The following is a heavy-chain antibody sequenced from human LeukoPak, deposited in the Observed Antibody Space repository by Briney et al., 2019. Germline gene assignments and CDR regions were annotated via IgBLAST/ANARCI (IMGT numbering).Heavy chain of an antibody. CDR1: GFTFSSYW. D-gene: IGHD3-9*01. Sequence: PGGSLRLSCAASGFTFSSYWMSWVRQAPGKGLEWVANIKQDGSEKYYVDSVKGRFTISRDNAKNSLYLQMNSLRAEDTAVYYCARERGEILRYFDWLPSWYFDLWGRGTLVTVSS. CDR3: ARERGEILRYFDWLPSWYFDL. J-gene: IGHJ2*01. V-gene: IGHV3-7*03. CDR2: IKQDGSEK.